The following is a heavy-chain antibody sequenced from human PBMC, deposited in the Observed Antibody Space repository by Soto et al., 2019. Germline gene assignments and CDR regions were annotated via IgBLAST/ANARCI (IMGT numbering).Heavy chain of an antibody. J-gene: IGHJ4*02. CDR2: ISGSGDIT. V-gene: IGHV3-23*01. Sequence: EVQLLESGGGLEKPGGSLRLSCAASGFTFSSYGMTWVRQAPGKGLEWVSGISGSGDITVYADSVKGRFTISRDNSKNTLYLQMNSLRAEDTAVYYCANDKYYAWGQGTLVTVSS. CDR1: GFTFSSYG. CDR3: ANDKYYA. D-gene: IGHD3-10*01.